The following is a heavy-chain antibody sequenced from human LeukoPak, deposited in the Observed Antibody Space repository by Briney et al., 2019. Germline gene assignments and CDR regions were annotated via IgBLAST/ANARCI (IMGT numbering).Heavy chain of an antibody. V-gene: IGHV4-39*07. J-gene: IGHJ4*02. CDR2: IYYSGST. CDR1: GGSISSSSYY. Sequence: SETLSLTCTVSGGSISSSSYYWGWIRQPPGKGLEWIGSIYYSGSTYYNPSLKSRVTISVGTSKNQFSLKLSSVTAADTAVYYCARTGRSMIVVVMSFDYWGQGTLVTVSS. CDR3: ARTGRSMIVVVMSFDY. D-gene: IGHD3-22*01.